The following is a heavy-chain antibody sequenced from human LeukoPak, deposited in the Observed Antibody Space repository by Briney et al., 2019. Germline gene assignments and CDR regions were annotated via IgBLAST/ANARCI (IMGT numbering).Heavy chain of an antibody. Sequence: SQTLSLTCTVSGGSISSGDYYWSWIRQPPGKGLEWIGYIYYSGSTYYNPSLKSRVTISVDTSKNQFSLKPSSVTAADTAVYYCARAQYYDFWSPPWYYYYMDVWGKGTTVTVSS. CDR2: IYYSGST. CDR3: ARAQYYDFWSPPWYYYYMDV. J-gene: IGHJ6*03. CDR1: GGSISSGDYY. V-gene: IGHV4-30-4*08. D-gene: IGHD3-3*01.